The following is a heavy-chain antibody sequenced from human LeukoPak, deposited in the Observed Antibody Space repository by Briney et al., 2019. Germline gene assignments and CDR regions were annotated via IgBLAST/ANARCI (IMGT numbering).Heavy chain of an antibody. CDR2: ISAYNGNT. CDR1: GYTFTSYG. V-gene: IGHV1-18*01. D-gene: IGHD6-13*01. Sequence: ASVKVSCKASGYTFTSYGISWVRQAPGQGLEWMGWISAYNGNTNYAQKLQGRVTMTTDTSTSTAYMELRSLRSDDTAVYYCARGLYSSSWYLRGPLDYFDYWGQGTLVTVSS. J-gene: IGHJ4*02. CDR3: ARGLYSSSWYLRGPLDYFDY.